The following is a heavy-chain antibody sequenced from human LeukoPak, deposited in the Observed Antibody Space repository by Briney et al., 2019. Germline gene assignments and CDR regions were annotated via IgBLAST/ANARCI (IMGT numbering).Heavy chain of an antibody. CDR3: ARERLDFWSGYFFDY. D-gene: IGHD3-3*01. CDR2: INHSGST. V-gene: IGHV4-34*01. CDR1: GGSFSGYY. J-gene: IGHJ4*02. Sequence: SETLSLTCAVYGGSFSGYYWSWIRQPPGKGLEWIGEINHSGSTNYNPSLKSRVTISVDTSKNQFSLKLSSVTAADTAVYYCARERLDFWSGYFFDYWGQGTLVTVSS.